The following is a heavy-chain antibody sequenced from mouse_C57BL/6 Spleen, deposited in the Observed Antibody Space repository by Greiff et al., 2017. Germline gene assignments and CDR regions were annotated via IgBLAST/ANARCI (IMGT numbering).Heavy chain of an antibody. V-gene: IGHV1-7*01. Sequence: QVQLQQSGAELAKPGASVKLSCKASGYTFTSYWMHWVKQRPGQGLEWIGYINPSSGYTKYNQKFKDKATLTADKSSSTAYMQLTSLTDEASSVYDGAIITAVVDWYFDVWGTGTTVTVSS. D-gene: IGHD1-1*01. CDR3: AIITAVVDWYFDV. CDR2: INPSSGYT. J-gene: IGHJ1*03. CDR1: GYTFTSYW.